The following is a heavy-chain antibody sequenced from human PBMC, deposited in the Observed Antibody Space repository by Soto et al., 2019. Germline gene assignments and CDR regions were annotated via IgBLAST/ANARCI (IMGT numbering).Heavy chain of an antibody. D-gene: IGHD1-1*01. Sequence: QVHLVQSGAEVKKPGASVKVSCKASGYTFTSYGITWVRQAPGQGLEWMGWISDHNGNTDYAQKFQGRVIVTRDTSTSTAYMELRSLRSDDTAVYYCARGRYGDYWGQGALVTVSS. CDR1: GYTFTSYG. V-gene: IGHV1-18*01. CDR3: ARGRYGDY. J-gene: IGHJ4*02. CDR2: ISDHNGNT.